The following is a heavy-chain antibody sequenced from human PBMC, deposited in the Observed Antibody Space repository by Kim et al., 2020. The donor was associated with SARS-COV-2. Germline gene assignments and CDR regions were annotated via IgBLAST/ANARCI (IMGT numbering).Heavy chain of an antibody. J-gene: IGHJ3*02. Sequence: DSVKGRFTISRDNDKNSLYLQMNSLRAEDTAVYYCARARVVAAIDDAFDIWGQGTMVTVSS. D-gene: IGHD2-15*01. V-gene: IGHV3-21*01. CDR3: ARARVVAAIDDAFDI.